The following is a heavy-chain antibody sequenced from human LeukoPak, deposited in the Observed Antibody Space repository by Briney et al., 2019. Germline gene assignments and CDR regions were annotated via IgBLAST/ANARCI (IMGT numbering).Heavy chain of an antibody. CDR1: GFTFSSYS. CDR2: ITSGSSYI. J-gene: IGHJ4*02. CDR3: AREDCGGDCCLFDH. D-gene: IGHD2-21*02. Sequence: GGSLRLSCAASGFTFSSYSMNWVRQAPGKGLEWVSSITSGSSYIYDADSVKRRFTISRDNAKSSLFLQMNSLRAEDTAVYYCAREDCGGDCCLFDHWGQGILVTVSS. V-gene: IGHV3-21*01.